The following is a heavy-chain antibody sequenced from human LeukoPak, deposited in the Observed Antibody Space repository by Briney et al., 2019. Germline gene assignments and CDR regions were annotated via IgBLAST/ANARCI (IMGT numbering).Heavy chain of an antibody. CDR1: SGSISTSNYY. V-gene: IGHV4-39*07. D-gene: IGHD6-13*01. CDR3: ARDRATNSWYLWGGPEYYFDY. J-gene: IGHJ4*02. CDR2: VFYSGST. Sequence: SETLSLTCTVSSGSISTSNYYWGWVRQPPGKALEWIGNVFYSGSTYYSPSLKSRVTISLDTSRNQFSLQLNSVTPEDTAVYYCARDRATNSWYLWGGPEYYFDYWGQGTLVTVSS.